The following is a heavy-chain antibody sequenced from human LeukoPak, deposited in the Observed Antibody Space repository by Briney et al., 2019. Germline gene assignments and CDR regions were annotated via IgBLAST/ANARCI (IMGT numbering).Heavy chain of an antibody. V-gene: IGHV3-48*03. CDR1: GFTFSEYA. CDR3: ARVALGSYNWFDP. Sequence: GGSLRLSCAASGFTFSEYAMHWVRQAPGKGLEWVSYISSSGSTIYYADSVEGRFTISRDNARNSLYLQLNSLRAEDTAVYYCARVALGSYNWFDPWGQGTLVTVSS. J-gene: IGHJ5*02. CDR2: ISSSGSTI. D-gene: IGHD3-10*01.